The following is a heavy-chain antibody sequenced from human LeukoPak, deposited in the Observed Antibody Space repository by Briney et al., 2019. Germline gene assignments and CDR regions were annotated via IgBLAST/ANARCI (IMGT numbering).Heavy chain of an antibody. D-gene: IGHD6-19*01. CDR2: INPSGGST. Sequence: ASVKVSCKASGYTFTSYYMHWVRQAPGQGLEWMGIINPSGGSTSYAQKFQGRVTMTRDMSTSTVYMELSSLRPEDTAVYYCARRPGIAMSDSVKAYYFDSWGQGTLVTVSS. CDR1: GYTFTSYY. J-gene: IGHJ4*02. V-gene: IGHV1-46*01. CDR3: ARRPGIAMSDSVKAYYFDS.